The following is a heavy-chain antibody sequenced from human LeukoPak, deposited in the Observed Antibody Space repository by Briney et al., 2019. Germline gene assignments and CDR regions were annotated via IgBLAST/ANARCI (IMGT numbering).Heavy chain of an antibody. CDR3: ARDNYNWMFDF. Sequence: ASVKVSCKASGYIFTDYYIHWVRQAPGQGPEWMGWINPNSGDTNFAQRFQGRVTMTRDTSISTAYMELSRLRSDDTAVYYCARDNYNWMFDFWGQGTLVTVSS. CDR2: INPNSGDT. J-gene: IGHJ4*02. D-gene: IGHD1-20*01. CDR1: GYIFTDYY. V-gene: IGHV1-2*02.